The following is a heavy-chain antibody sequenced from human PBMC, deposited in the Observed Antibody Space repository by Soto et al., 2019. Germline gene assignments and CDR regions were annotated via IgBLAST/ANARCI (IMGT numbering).Heavy chain of an antibody. J-gene: IGHJ4*02. CDR1: GGSISSSSYY. D-gene: IGHD3-9*01. Sequence: QLQLLESGPGLVKPSETLSLTCTVSGGSISSSSYYWGWIRQPPGKGLEWIGSIYYSGSTYYNPSHKSRVTFSVDTSKNQFSLHLSSVTAADTAVYYCARANYDILTGYSYYFDYWGQGTLVTVSS. CDR2: IYYSGST. V-gene: IGHV4-39*01. CDR3: ARANYDILTGYSYYFDY.